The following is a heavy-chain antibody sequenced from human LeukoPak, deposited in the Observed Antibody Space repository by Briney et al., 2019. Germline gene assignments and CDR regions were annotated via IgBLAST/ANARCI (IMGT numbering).Heavy chain of an antibody. J-gene: IGHJ6*02. D-gene: IGHD2-2*01. CDR1: GFTFSSYA. V-gene: IGHV3-30-3*01. Sequence: GGSLRLSCAASGFTFSSYAMPWVRQAPGKGLEWVAVISYDGSNKYYADSVKGRFTISRDNSKNTLYLQMNSLRAEDTAVYYCARDTEDCSSTSCYRYYYYGMDVWGQGTTVTVSS. CDR3: ARDTEDCSSTSCYRYYYYGMDV. CDR2: ISYDGSNK.